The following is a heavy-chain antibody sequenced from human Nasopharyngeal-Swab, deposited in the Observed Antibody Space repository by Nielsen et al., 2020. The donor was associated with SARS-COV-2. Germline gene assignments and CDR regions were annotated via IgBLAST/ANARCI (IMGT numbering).Heavy chain of an antibody. CDR2: IYSSANT. CDR3: AREVASANKNAFDI. Sequence: SETLSLTCGVSGGSISSGDYYWSWIRQPPGKGLEWIGYIYSSANTYYNPSLKSRVNMSVDMSKNQFSLKLSSVTAADTAVYYCAREVASANKNAFDIWGQGTMVTVSS. D-gene: IGHD2/OR15-2a*01. V-gene: IGHV4-30-4*01. J-gene: IGHJ3*02. CDR1: GGSISSGDYY.